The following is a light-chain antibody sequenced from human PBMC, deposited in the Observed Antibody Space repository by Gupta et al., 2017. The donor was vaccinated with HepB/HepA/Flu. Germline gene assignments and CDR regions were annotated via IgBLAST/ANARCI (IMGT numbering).Light chain of an antibody. Sequence: QSVLTQPPSASGPPGQRVTISCSGSSSHIGSNTVNWYQQLPGPAPKLLIYSNNQRRSGVPDRFSGSKSGTSASLAISGLQAEDEADYYCAAWDDSRNGVVFGGGTKLTVL. CDR1: SSHIGSNT. J-gene: IGLJ2*01. CDR3: AAWDDSRNGVV. V-gene: IGLV1-44*01. CDR2: SNN.